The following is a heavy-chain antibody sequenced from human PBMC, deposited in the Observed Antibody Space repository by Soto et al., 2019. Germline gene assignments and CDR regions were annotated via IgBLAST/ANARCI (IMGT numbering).Heavy chain of an antibody. D-gene: IGHD3-16*02. J-gene: IGHJ4*02. V-gene: IGHV3-23*01. CDR2: ISGSGGST. CDR1: GFTFSSYA. CDR3: AKALRVGELSLYGIDY. Sequence: VGSLILSCAASGFTFSSYARSWVRQAPGKGLEWVSGISGSGGSTYYADSVKGRFTISRDNSKNTLYLQMNSLTAEDTAVFYCAKALRVGELSLYGIDYWGQGTLVTVSS.